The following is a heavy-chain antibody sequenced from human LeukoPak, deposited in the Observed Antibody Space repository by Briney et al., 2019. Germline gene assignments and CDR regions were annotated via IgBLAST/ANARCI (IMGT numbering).Heavy chain of an antibody. J-gene: IGHJ4*02. D-gene: IGHD2-2*01. Sequence: GGSLRLSCAASGFTFSSYWMHWVRQAPGKGPVWVSRISSDGSSTSYADSVKGRFTVSRDNAKNTLYLQMNSLRAEDTAVYYCARPGYCSSTSCQQPDYWGQGTLVTVSS. V-gene: IGHV3-74*01. CDR2: ISSDGSST. CDR3: ARPGYCSSTSCQQPDY. CDR1: GFTFSSYW.